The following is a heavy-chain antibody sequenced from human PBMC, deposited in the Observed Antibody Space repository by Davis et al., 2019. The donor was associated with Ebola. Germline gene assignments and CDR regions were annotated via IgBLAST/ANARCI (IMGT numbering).Heavy chain of an antibody. CDR2: INHSGST. D-gene: IGHD3-22*01. V-gene: IGHV4-34*01. J-gene: IGHJ6*02. CDR1: GGSFRGYY. Sequence: SQTLSLTCAVYGGSFRGYYWSWIRQPPGKGLEWIGEINHSGSTNYNPSLKSRVTISVDTSKNQFSLKLSSVTAADTAVYYCARGWRATMIVVVITTDYGMDVWGQGTTVTVSS. CDR3: ARGWRATMIVVVITTDYGMDV.